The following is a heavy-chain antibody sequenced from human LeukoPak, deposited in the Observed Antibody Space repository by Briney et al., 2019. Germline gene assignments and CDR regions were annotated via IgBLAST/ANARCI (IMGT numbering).Heavy chain of an antibody. CDR1: GYSISSGYY. V-gene: IGHV3-66*01. J-gene: IGHJ5*02. Sequence: ETLSLTCTVSGYSISSGYYWGWVRQAPGKGLEWVSVIYSGGSTYYADSVKGRFTISRDNSKNTLYLQMNSLRAEDTAVYYCARDLCYCSGCSCYPWGQGTLVTVSS. CDR3: ARDLCYCSGCSCYP. D-gene: IGHD2-15*01. CDR2: IYSGGST.